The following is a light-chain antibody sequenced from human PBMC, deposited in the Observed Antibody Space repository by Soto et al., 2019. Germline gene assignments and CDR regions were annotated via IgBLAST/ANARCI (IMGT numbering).Light chain of an antibody. CDR1: QSVGSS. CDR2: GAS. CDR3: QQYGTSEII. J-gene: IGKJ5*01. Sequence: EIVLTQSPGTLSLSPGERATLSCRASQSVGSSLSLYQQKPGQAPRLLFYGASNRATAIPDRFSGSGFGTDFTLTITRLEPEDFAVFYCQQYGTSEIIFGQGTRLEI. V-gene: IGKV3-20*01.